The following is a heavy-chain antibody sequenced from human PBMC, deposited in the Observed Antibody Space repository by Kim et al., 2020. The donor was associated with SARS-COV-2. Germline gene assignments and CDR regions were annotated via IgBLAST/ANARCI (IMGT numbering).Heavy chain of an antibody. V-gene: IGHV3-72*01. D-gene: IGHD6-25*01. Sequence: TEYSASVKGRFTSTRDDSKNSQYLQMHSLKSEDTAVYYCTRLPRRGSGADHWGQGTLVTVSS. J-gene: IGHJ4*02. CDR3: TRLPRRGSGADH. CDR2: T.